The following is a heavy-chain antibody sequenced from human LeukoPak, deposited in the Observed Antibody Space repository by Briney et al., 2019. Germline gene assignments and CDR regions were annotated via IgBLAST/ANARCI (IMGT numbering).Heavy chain of an antibody. CDR1: GYSISSGYY. D-gene: IGHD6-13*01. J-gene: IGHJ4*02. CDR3: ASRYSSSWYGD. CDR2: IYYSGST. Sequence: NASETLSLTCTVSGYSISSGYYWGWIRQPPGKGLEWIGSIYYSGSTYYNPSLKSRVTISVDTSKNQFSLKLSSVTAADTAVYYCASRYSSSWYGDWGQGTLVTVSS. V-gene: IGHV4-38-2*02.